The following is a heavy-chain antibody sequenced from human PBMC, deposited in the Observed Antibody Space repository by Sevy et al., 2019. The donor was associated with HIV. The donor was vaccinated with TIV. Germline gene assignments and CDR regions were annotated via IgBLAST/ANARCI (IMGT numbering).Heavy chain of an antibody. Sequence: GGSLRLSCAASGFTFSDYYMSWIRQAPGKGLEWVSYISRSGSTINYADSVKGRFTISRDNAKNSLYWQINSLRAEDTVVYYCARENTMIEEPGWFDPWGQGTLVTVSS. J-gene: IGHJ5*02. D-gene: IGHD3-22*01. V-gene: IGHV3-11*01. CDR3: ARENTMIEEPGWFDP. CDR2: ISRSGSTI. CDR1: GFTFSDYY.